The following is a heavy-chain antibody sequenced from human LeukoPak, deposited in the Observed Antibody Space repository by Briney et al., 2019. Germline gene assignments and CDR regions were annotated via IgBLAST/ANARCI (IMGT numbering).Heavy chain of an antibody. Sequence: SETLSFTCTVSGGSTTSYYWSWIRQPPGKGLEWIGYIYYTGSTNYNPSLRSRVTISVDTSKNQFSLKLTSVTAANTAVYYCARHIAAAGFDYWGQGTLVTVSS. D-gene: IGHD6-13*01. J-gene: IGHJ4*02. CDR2: IYYTGST. V-gene: IGHV4-59*01. CDR1: GGSTTSYY. CDR3: ARHIAAAGFDY.